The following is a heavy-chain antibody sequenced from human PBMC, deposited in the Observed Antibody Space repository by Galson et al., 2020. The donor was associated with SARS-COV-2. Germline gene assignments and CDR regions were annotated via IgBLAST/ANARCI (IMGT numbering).Heavy chain of an antibody. D-gene: IGHD1-26*01. CDR1: GFTFSNYT. CDR2: ISSDSSSK. Sequence: GGSLRLSCTDSGFTFSNYTMNWVRQAPGKGLEWVSSISSDSSSKYYADSVKGRFTISRDNAKNSLSLQMNSLRADDTAVYYCAREGGGSDYWGQGTLVTVSP. V-gene: IGHV3-21*03. CDR3: AREGGGSDY. J-gene: IGHJ4*02.